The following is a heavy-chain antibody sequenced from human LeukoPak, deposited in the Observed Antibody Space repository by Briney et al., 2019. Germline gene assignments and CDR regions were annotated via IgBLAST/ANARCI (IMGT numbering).Heavy chain of an antibody. CDR2: ICWNSGLI. J-gene: IGHJ3*02. D-gene: IGHD2-15*01. Sequence: SLRLSCAASRFTFSSYSMNWVRQAPGKGVEWVLGICWNSGLIGYADSVKGRFTLSRDNTKNSLYLQMNSLRTEDTALYYCAKDRTATPDAFDIWGQGTMVTVSS. CDR1: RFTFSSYS. V-gene: IGHV3-9*01. CDR3: AKDRTATPDAFDI.